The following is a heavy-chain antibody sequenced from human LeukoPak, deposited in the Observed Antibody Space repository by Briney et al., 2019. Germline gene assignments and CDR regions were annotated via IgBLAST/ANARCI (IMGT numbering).Heavy chain of an antibody. V-gene: IGHV1-69*13. CDR3: ARGYGSGSYYPQYYYYGMDV. J-gene: IGHJ6*02. CDR2: IIPILGTA. D-gene: IGHD3-10*01. Sequence: SVKVSCKASGGTFSSYAISWVRRAPGQGLEWMGGIIPILGTANYAQKFQGRVTITADESTSTAYMELSSLRSEDTAVYYCARGYGSGSYYPQYYYYGMDVWGQGTTVTVSS. CDR1: GGTFSSYA.